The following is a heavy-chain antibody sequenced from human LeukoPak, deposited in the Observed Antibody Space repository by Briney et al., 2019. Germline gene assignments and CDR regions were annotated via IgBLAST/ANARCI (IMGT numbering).Heavy chain of an antibody. CDR1: GFTDSSNY. Sequence: GGSLRLSCAASGFTDSSNYMSWVRQAPGKGLEWVSVIYSGGSTYYADSVKGRFTISRDNSKNTLYLQMNSLRAEDTAVYYCASGGPYGSGSCYFNYYYYYYMDVWGKGTTVTISS. V-gene: IGHV3-66*01. J-gene: IGHJ6*03. D-gene: IGHD3-10*01. CDR3: ASGGPYGSGSCYFNYYYYYYMDV. CDR2: IYSGGST.